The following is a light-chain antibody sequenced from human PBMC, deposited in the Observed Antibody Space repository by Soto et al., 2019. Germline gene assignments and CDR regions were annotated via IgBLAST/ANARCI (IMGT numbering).Light chain of an antibody. J-gene: IGKJ1*01. CDR3: QQYNSSPCT. CDR2: QAS. V-gene: IGKV1-5*03. CDR1: QSISAW. Sequence: DIQMTQAHSILSASVGDRVANTCRASQSISAWVAWYQQKPGKAPKMLIYQASLLESGVPSRFSGSGSGTEFTLTIISLHPDDLATYYCQQYNSSPCTFGQGTKVEIK.